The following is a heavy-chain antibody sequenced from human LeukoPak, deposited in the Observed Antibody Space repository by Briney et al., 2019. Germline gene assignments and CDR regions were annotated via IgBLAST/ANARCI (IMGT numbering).Heavy chain of an antibody. CDR2: ISSSSSTI. D-gene: IGHD6-19*01. Sequence: PGGSLRLSCAASGFTFSSYSMNWVRQAPGKGLEWVSYISSSSSTIYYADSVKGRFTISRDNAKNSLYLQMNSLRAEDTAVYYCARGSRGSGWHRDDYWGQGTLVTVSS. J-gene: IGHJ4*02. V-gene: IGHV3-48*01. CDR1: GFTFSSYS. CDR3: ARGSRGSGWHRDDY.